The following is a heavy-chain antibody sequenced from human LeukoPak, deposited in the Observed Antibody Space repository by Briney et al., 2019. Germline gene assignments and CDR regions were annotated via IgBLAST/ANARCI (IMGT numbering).Heavy chain of an antibody. CDR1: GYTFTNYV. CDR2: INTYHGKT. J-gene: IGHJ4*02. D-gene: IGHD6-19*01. Sequence: EASVKVSCKASGYTFTNYVIIWERQAPGQGLELMGWINTYHGKTDYAQHVQGRVTMTTDTSTNTAYMELRSLRSDDTAVYFCARGYSSGWYYLDYWGQGTLVTVTS. V-gene: IGHV1-18*01. CDR3: ARGYSSGWYYLDY.